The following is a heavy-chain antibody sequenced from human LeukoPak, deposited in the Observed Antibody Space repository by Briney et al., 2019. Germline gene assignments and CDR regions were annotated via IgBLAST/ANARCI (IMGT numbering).Heavy chain of an antibody. CDR2: LNHSGST. V-gene: IGHV4-34*01. CDR3: ATRVPDCSSTSCYGGFDP. CDR1: GGSFSGYY. Sequence: PSETLPLTCAVYGGSFSGYYWSWIRQPPGKGLEWIGELNHSGSTNYNPSLKSRVTISVDTSKNQFSLKLSSVTAADTAVYYCATRVPDCSSTSCYGGFDPWGQGTLVTVSS. J-gene: IGHJ5*02. D-gene: IGHD2-2*01.